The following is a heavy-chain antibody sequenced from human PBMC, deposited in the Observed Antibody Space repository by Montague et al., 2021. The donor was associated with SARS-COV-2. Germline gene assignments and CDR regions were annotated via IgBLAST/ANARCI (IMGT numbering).Heavy chain of an antibody. D-gene: IGHD6-19*01. CDR3: AKGQKIKWLVLHSAPDWFDP. CDR2: ISWSSNSI. J-gene: IGHJ5*02. Sequence: SLRLSCAASGFTFDDYAMHWVRQAPGKALEWVSGISWSSNSIGYGDSVKGRFTISRDNAKHSLYLQMNSLRAEDTGLYYCAKGQKIKWLVLHSAPDWFDPWGQGTLVTVSS. CDR1: GFTFDDYA. V-gene: IGHV3-9*01.